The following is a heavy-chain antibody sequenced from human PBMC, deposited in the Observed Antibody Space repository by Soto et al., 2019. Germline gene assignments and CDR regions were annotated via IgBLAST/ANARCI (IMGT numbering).Heavy chain of an antibody. CDR2: ISDYNGNT. V-gene: IGHV1-18*01. CDR1: GYIFHNYG. CDR3: AREGYYSGSESYSPPRYYGMDV. Sequence: QVQLVQSGAEVKKPGASVKVSCKTSGYIFHNYGISWVRQAPGQGLEWMGWISDYNGNTKYAQKFQGRVTMATETSPRTAYMELRSLRSDDTAVYYCAREGYYSGSESYSPPRYYGMDVWGQGTTVTVSS. J-gene: IGHJ6*02. D-gene: IGHD3-10*01.